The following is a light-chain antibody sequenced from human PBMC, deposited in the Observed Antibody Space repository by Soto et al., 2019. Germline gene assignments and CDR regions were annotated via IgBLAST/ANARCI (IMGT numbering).Light chain of an antibody. J-gene: IGKJ1*01. CDR1: QSISSW. CDR2: DVS. V-gene: IGKV1-5*01. Sequence: DIQMTQSPPTLSASVGDRVTITCRASQSISSWLAWYLQRPGKAPNLLIYDVSSLESGVPSRFSGSGSGTEFTLTISSLQPDDFATYYCQQYTNYPWTFGQGTKVKSN. CDR3: QQYTNYPWT.